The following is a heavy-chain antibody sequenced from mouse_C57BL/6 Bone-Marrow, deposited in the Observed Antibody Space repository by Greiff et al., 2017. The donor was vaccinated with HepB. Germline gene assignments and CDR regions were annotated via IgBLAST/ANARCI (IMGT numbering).Heavy chain of an antibody. CDR3: ATYGSSSLYFDY. Sequence: VQRVESGPGLVQPSQSLSITCTVSGFSLTSYGVHWVRQPPGKGLEWLGVIWSGGSTDYNAAFISRLSISKDNSKSQVFFKMNSLQADDTAIYYCATYGSSSLYFDYWGQGTTLTVSS. CDR2: IWSGGST. D-gene: IGHD1-1*01. J-gene: IGHJ2*01. CDR1: GFSLTSYG. V-gene: IGHV2-4*01.